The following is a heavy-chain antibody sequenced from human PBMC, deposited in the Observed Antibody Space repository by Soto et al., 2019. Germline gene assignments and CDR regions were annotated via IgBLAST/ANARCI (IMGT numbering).Heavy chain of an antibody. V-gene: IGHV3-73*01. D-gene: IGHD2-8*01. Sequence: EVQLVESGGGLVQPGGSLKLSCAASGFTFSGSAMHWVRQASGKGLEWVGRIRSKANSYATSYAASVTGRFNISGDDPTNTANLQMTSLRTDDTAVYYCTSLETKSAGYRVQRTLVTVSS. CDR3: TSLETKSAGY. CDR2: IRSKANSYAT. J-gene: IGHJ4*02. CDR1: GFTFSGSA.